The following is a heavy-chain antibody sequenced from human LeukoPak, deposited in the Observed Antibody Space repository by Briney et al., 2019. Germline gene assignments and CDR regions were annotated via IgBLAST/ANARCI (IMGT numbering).Heavy chain of an antibody. J-gene: IGHJ5*02. D-gene: IGHD4-17*01. CDR1: GGTFSSYA. Sequence: GASVKVSCKASGGTFSSYAISWVRQAPGQGLEWMGGIIPIFGTANYAQKFQGRVTITADESTSTAYMELSSLRSEDTAVYYCAREEYGDYEAQPWGQGTLVTVSS. CDR3: AREEYGDYEAQP. V-gene: IGHV1-69*13. CDR2: IIPIFGTA.